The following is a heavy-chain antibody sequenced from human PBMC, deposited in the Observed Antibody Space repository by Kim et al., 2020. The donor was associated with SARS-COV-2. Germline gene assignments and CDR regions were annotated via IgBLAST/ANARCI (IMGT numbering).Heavy chain of an antibody. V-gene: IGHV1-69*06. CDR3: ARDTTYYYDSSGYQFGY. Sequence: SVKVSCKASGGTFSSYAISWVRQAPGQGLEWMGGIIPIFGTANYAQKFQGRVTITADKSTSTAYMELSSLRSEDTAVYYCARDTTYYYDSSGYQFGYWGQGTLVTVSS. J-gene: IGHJ4*02. CDR1: GGTFSSYA. D-gene: IGHD3-22*01. CDR2: IIPIFGTA.